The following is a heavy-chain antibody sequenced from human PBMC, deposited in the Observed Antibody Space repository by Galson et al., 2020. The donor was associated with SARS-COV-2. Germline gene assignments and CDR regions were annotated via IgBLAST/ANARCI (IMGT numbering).Heavy chain of an antibody. V-gene: IGHV3-72*01. CDR3: ARDKISDL. CDR1: GFTFSDYY. Sequence: GGSLRLSCAASGFTFSDYYMDWVRQAPGKGLEWVGRSRDKDHSYSTEFAASVKGRFTISRDDSTNSVYLQMNSLKIEDTAVYYCARDKISDLWGRGTLVTVSS. CDR2: SRDKDHSYST. J-gene: IGHJ2*01.